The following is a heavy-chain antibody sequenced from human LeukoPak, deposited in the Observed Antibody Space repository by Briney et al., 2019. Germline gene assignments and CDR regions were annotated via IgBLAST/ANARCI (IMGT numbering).Heavy chain of an antibody. D-gene: IGHD3-10*01. CDR1: GGSISSGGYS. Sequence: SQTLSLTCAVSGGSISSGGYSWSWLRQPPGKGLGWIGYIYHSGSTYYNPSLKSRVTISVDRSKNQFSLKLSSVTAADTAVYYCARGDYGSGSPRGYYYYGMDVWGQGTTVTVSS. CDR2: IYHSGST. J-gene: IGHJ6*02. V-gene: IGHV4-30-2*01. CDR3: ARGDYGSGSPRGYYYYGMDV.